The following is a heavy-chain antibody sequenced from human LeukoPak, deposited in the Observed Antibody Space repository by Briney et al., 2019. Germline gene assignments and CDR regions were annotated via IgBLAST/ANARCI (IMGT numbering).Heavy chain of an antibody. CDR2: INSGGRT. J-gene: IGHJ5*02. V-gene: IGHV1-2*06. D-gene: IGHD2-2*01. CDR3: ARGRYDRHLDA. CDR1: GYTLSDSF. Sequence: ASVKVSCQTSGYTLSDSFLHWVRQAPGQSLEWVGRINSGGRTDYAQKFQGRVTLTRDTSISTAYMDLSSLTSDDTAMYYCARGRYDRHLDAWGQGTLVTVSS.